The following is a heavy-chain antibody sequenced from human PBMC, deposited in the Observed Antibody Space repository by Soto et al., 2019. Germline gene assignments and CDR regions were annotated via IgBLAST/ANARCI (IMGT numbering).Heavy chain of an antibody. CDR2: ILSIFATA. J-gene: IGHJ4*02. Sequence: QVQLVQSGAEVKKPGSSVKVSCKASGGTFNNYVVNWVRQAPGQGLEWMGGILSIFATANYAQKFQGRVTITADKSTSTAYMELTSLRSEDTAVYYCAGRCDSTTCLGHFDYWGQGTLVTVAS. CDR1: GGTFNNYV. CDR3: AGRCDSTTCLGHFDY. D-gene: IGHD2-2*01. V-gene: IGHV1-69*06.